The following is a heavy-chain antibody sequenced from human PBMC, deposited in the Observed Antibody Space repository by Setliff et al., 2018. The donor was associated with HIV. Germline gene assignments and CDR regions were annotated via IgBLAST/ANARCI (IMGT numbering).Heavy chain of an antibody. Sequence: PSETLSLTCAVYGESFSGHYWSWIRQPPGKGLAWIGEITLGGSTNYNPSLKSRVTISVDTSKNQVSWRLTSATAADTAAYYCARVGWFGELWSAPFDYWGQGTLVTVS. CDR3: ARVGWFGELWSAPFDY. J-gene: IGHJ4*02. CDR2: ITLGGST. CDR1: GESFSGHY. D-gene: IGHD3-10*01. V-gene: IGHV4-34*01.